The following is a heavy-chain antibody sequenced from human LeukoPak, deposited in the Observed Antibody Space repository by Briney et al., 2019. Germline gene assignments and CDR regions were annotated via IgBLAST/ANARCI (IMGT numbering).Heavy chain of an antibody. CDR3: ARVVYDSSGYYSYFFDY. CDR1: GGSISSGGYY. Sequence: SQTLSLTCTASGGSISSGGYYWSWIRQHPGKGLEWIGYIFYSGSTYYNPSLKSRVTISVDTSKNQFSLKLSSVTAADTAVYYCARVVYDSSGYYSYFFDYWGQGTLVTVSS. J-gene: IGHJ4*02. D-gene: IGHD3-22*01. V-gene: IGHV4-31*03. CDR2: IFYSGST.